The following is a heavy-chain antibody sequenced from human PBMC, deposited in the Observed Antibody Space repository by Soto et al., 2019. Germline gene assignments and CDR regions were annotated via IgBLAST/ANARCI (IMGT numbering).Heavy chain of an antibody. J-gene: IGHJ5*02. V-gene: IGHV4-30-2*01. CDR1: GGSVNSGGYS. Sequence: PSETLSLTCSVSGGSVNSGGYSWSWIRQPPGKGLEWIGFISPSGSPAYNPSLKSRVTISVDRSNNQNSLELSSVTAADTAVYYCARGVLAWGPGTLVTVSS. CDR2: ISPSGSP. D-gene: IGHD2-8*01. CDR3: ARGVLA.